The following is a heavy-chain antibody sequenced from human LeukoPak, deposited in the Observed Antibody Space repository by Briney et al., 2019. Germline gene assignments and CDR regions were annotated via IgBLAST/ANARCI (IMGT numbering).Heavy chain of an antibody. CDR2: IWYDGSNK. J-gene: IGHJ4*02. Sequence: PGSSLRLSCAASGFTFSSYGMHWVRQAPGKGLEWVAVIWYDGSNKYYADSVKGRFTISRDNSKNTVYLQMNSLRAEDTAVYYCARVSPEIVVVTGTGAPDYWGQGTLVTVSS. CDR3: ARVSPEIVVVTGTGAPDY. D-gene: IGHD2-21*02. CDR1: GFTFSSYG. V-gene: IGHV3-33*01.